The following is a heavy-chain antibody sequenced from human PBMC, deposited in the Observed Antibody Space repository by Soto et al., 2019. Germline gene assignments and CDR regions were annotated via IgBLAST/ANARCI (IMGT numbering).Heavy chain of an antibody. CDR3: ARSMYYSGGSGSYIDY. CDR1: GFTFSSYA. D-gene: IGHD3-10*01. CDR2: ISTDGAST. V-gene: IGHV3-64*01. Sequence: PGGSLRLSCAASGFTFSSYAMHWVRQAPGKGLEYVSAISTDGASTYYANSVKARFAISRDNSKNTLFLQMGSLRAEDMAVYYCARSMYYSGGSGSYIDYWGQGTPVTVSS. J-gene: IGHJ4*02.